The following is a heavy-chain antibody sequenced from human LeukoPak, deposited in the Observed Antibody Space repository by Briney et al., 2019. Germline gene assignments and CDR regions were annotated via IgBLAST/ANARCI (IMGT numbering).Heavy chain of an antibody. Sequence: GGSLRLSCAASGLSFNDFEMNWVRQAPGKGLEWVSLISSSGSDFFYADSVKGRFTIFRDNAKNSLFLQMNSLRVDDTAVYYCARERPLVGALDHWGQGTVVTVSS. V-gene: IGHV3-48*03. D-gene: IGHD4/OR15-4a*01. J-gene: IGHJ5*02. CDR1: GLSFNDFE. CDR3: ARERPLVGALDH. CDR2: ISSSGSDF.